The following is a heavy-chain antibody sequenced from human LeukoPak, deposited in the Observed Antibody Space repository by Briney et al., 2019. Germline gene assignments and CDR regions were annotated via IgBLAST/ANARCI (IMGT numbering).Heavy chain of an antibody. Sequence: GGSLRLSCAASGFTFRSYAMSWVRQAPGKGLEWVSGISDSSISTYYAESVKGRFTISRDNSKYTLYLQMNSLRAEDTALYYCATHPAWGSFDDWGQGTLVTVSS. J-gene: IGHJ4*02. CDR1: GFTFRSYA. CDR2: ISDSSIST. D-gene: IGHD3-16*01. CDR3: ATHPAWGSFDD. V-gene: IGHV3-23*01.